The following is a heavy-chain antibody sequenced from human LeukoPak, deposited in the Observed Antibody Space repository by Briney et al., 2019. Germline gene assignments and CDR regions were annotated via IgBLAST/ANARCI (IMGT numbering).Heavy chain of an antibody. J-gene: IGHJ4*02. V-gene: IGHV3-23*01. CDR2: ISGSGGST. CDR1: GFTFSSYA. D-gene: IGHD6-13*01. Sequence: GSLRLSCAASGFTFSSYAMSWVRQAPGKGLEWVSAISGSGGSTYYADSVKGRFTNSRDNSKNTLCLQMNSLRAEDTALYYCAKEGARLGIAVSGPFDYWGQGTLVTVSS. CDR3: AKEGARLGIAVSGPFDY.